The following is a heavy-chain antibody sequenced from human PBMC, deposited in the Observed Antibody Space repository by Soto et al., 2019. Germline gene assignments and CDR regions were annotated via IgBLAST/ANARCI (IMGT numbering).Heavy chain of an antibody. CDR2: ISAYNGNT. CDR3: ARDLGIAAAGAYNWFDP. D-gene: IGHD6-13*01. Sequence: ASVKVSCKASGYTFTSYGISWVRQAPGQGLEWMGWISAYNGNTNYAQKLQGRVTMTIDTSTSTAYMELRSLRSDDTAVYYCARDLGIAAAGAYNWFDPWGQGTLVTVSS. CDR1: GYTFTSYG. J-gene: IGHJ5*02. V-gene: IGHV1-18*01.